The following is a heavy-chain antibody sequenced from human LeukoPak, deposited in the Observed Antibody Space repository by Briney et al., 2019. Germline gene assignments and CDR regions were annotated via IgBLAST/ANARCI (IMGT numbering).Heavy chain of an antibody. CDR1: GFTFSSYA. CDR3: AKDMHSSGGYFDY. V-gene: IGHV3-23*01. CDR2: ISGSGGST. J-gene: IGHJ4*02. Sequence: GGSLRLSCAASGFTFSSYAMSWVRQAPGKGLEWVSGISGSGGSTYYADSVKGRFTISRDNSKNTLYLQMNSLRAEDTAVYYCAKDMHSSGGYFDYWGQGTLVTVSS. D-gene: IGHD6-19*01.